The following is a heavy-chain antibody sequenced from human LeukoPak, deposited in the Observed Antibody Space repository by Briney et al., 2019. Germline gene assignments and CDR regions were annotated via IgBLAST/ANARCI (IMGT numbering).Heavy chain of an antibody. CDR1: GGSFNNYY. CDR3: ARWYYDSSGYRYFDY. J-gene: IGHJ4*02. D-gene: IGHD3-22*01. CDR2: IDYSGNT. Sequence: SETLPLTCTVSGGSFNNYYWSWVRQPPGKGLEWIGNIDYSGNTKYNPSLKSRVTISVDTSKNHFSLKLSSVTAADTAVYYCARWYYDSSGYRYFDYWGQGTLVIVSS. V-gene: IGHV4-59*12.